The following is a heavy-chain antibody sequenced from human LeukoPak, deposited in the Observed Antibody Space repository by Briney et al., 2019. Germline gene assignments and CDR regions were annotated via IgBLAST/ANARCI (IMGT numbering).Heavy chain of an antibody. J-gene: IGHJ4*02. D-gene: IGHD2-2*01. V-gene: IGHV1-69*13. CDR2: IIPIFGTA. Sequence: ASVKVSCKASGGTFSSYSISWVRQAPGQGLEWMGGIIPIFGTANYAQKFQGRVTITADESTSTAYMELSSLRSEDTAVYYCARGGCSSTSCYDGYWGQGPLVTVSS. CDR3: ARGGCSSTSCYDGY. CDR1: GGTFSSYS.